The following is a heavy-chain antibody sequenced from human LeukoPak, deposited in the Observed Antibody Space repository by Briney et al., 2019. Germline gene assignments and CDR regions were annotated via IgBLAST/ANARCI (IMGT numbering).Heavy chain of an antibody. CDR2: IYHSGST. CDR3: VRHAATRHNYGMDA. J-gene: IGHJ6*02. Sequence: SSETLSLTCTVSGGSISYYYWSWIRQPPGKGLEWIGHIYHSGSTNYNPSFKSRVTISVDTSKNHFSLYLSSVTAADTAVYYCVRHAATRHNYGMDAWGQGTTVTVSS. CDR1: GGSISYYY. V-gene: IGHV4-59*08. D-gene: IGHD6-13*01.